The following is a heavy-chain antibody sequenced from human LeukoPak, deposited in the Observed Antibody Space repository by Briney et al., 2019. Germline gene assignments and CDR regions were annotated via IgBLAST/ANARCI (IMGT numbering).Heavy chain of an antibody. V-gene: IGHV1-18*01. D-gene: IGHD3-16*02. CDR2: ISAYNGNT. CDR3: ARDRRIIWGSYRWGGVAFDI. CDR1: GYTFTSYG. Sequence: GASVKVSCKASGYTFTSYGISWVRQAPGQGLEWMGWISAYNGNTNYAQKLQGRVTMTTDTSTSTAYMELRSLRSDDTAVYYCARDRRIIWGSYRWGGVAFDIWGQGTMVTVSS. J-gene: IGHJ3*02.